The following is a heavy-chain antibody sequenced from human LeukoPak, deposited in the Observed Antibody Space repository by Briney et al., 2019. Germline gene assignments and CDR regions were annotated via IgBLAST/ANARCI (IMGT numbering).Heavy chain of an antibody. CDR1: GLSLSNYG. D-gene: IGHD3-16*01. J-gene: IGHJ4*02. Sequence: PGRSLRLSCAASGLSLSNYGLHWARRGPGKGLEWLAVINYDGSNRYYADAVKGRFTISKDSSENTLYLQMNSLIADDTAMYYCARWGGTRQFYFDYWGQGTLATVSS. CDR3: ARWGGTRQFYFDY. V-gene: IGHV3-33*01. CDR2: INYDGSNR.